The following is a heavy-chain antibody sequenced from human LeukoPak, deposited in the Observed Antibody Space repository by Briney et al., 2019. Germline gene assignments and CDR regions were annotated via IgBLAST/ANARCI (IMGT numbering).Heavy chain of an antibody. D-gene: IGHD3-22*01. Sequence: SQTLSLTCTVSGGSISSGVYYWSWIRQHPGKGLEWIGYIYYSGSTYYNPSLKSRVTISVDTSKNQFSLKLSSVTAADTAVYYCARGYYDSSGYYYQDAFDIWGQGTMVTVSS. V-gene: IGHV4-31*03. CDR3: ARGYYDSSGYYYQDAFDI. CDR2: IYYSGST. J-gene: IGHJ3*02. CDR1: GGSISSGVYY.